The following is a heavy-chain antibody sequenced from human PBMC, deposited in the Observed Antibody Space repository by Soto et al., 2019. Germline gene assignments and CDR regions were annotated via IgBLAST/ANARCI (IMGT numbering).Heavy chain of an antibody. CDR2: IIPNLGIA. Sequence: QVQLVQSGAEVKKPGSSVKVSCKASGGTFSSYTISWVLQAPGQGLEWMGRIIPNLGIANYPQKFQGRVTITAGKSTSTAYMELSSLRSEDTAVYYCARDDGLAYCGGDCYSWGQGTLVTVSS. J-gene: IGHJ4*02. V-gene: IGHV1-69*02. CDR3: ARDDGLAYCGGDCYS. D-gene: IGHD2-21*02. CDR1: GGTFSSYT.